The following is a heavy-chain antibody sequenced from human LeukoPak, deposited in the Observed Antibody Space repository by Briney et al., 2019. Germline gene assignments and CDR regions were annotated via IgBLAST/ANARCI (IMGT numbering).Heavy chain of an antibody. CDR2: LSYSEST. CDR1: GDSISTDDFH. Sequence: SETLSLTCTVSGDSISTDDFHWVWIRQPPGKGLEWIGSLSYSESTFQNPSLKSRVTVSVDASKSHLSLRLGSVTAADTAVYYCAVALITVTGPSTFAVWGQGTVVTVSS. D-gene: IGHD3-22*01. CDR3: AVALITVTGPSTFAV. J-gene: IGHJ3*01. V-gene: IGHV4-39*02.